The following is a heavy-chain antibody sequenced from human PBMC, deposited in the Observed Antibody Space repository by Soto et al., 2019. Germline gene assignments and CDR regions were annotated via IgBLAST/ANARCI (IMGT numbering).Heavy chain of an antibody. V-gene: IGHV1-24*01. CDR3: ATGHDSSGSYYYYYYGMDV. D-gene: IGHD3-22*01. CDR1: GYTLTELS. Sequence: ASVKVSCKVSGYTLTELSMHWVRQAPGKGLEWMGGFDPEDGETIYAQKFQGRVTMTEDTSTDTAYMELSSLRSEDTAVYYCATGHDSSGSYYYYYYGMDVWGQGTTVTVSS. CDR2: FDPEDGET. J-gene: IGHJ6*02.